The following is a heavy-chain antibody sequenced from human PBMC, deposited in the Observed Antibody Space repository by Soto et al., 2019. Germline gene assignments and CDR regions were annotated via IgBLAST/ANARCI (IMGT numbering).Heavy chain of an antibody. Sequence: ASVKVSCKASGYTFTSYYMHWVRQAPGQGLEWMGIINPSGGSTSYAQKFQGRVTMTRDTSTSTVYMELSSLRSEDTAVYYCARDLGETGTTGGRWFDALGQCTLVSVSS. D-gene: IGHD1-1*01. CDR3: ARDLGETGTTGGRWFDA. J-gene: IGHJ5*02. CDR1: GYTFTSYY. CDR2: INPSGGST. V-gene: IGHV1-46*01.